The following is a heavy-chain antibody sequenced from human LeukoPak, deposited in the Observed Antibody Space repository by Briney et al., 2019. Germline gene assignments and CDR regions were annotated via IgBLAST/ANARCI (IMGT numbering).Heavy chain of an antibody. Sequence: ASVKVSCKASGYTFTGYYMHWVRQAPGQGLEWMGWINPNSGGTNYAQKFQGRVTMTRDTSISTAYMELSRLRSDDTAVYYCAREGYVRQQLVEVGDYWGQGTLVTVSS. CDR1: GYTFTGYY. CDR3: AREGYVRQQLVEVGDY. D-gene: IGHD6-13*01. CDR2: INPNSGGT. V-gene: IGHV1-2*02. J-gene: IGHJ4*02.